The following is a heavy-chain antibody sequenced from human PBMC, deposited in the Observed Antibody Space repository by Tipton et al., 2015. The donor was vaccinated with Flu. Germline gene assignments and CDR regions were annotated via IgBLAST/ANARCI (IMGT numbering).Heavy chain of an antibody. J-gene: IGHJ3*02. CDR2: IYHSGAT. V-gene: IGHV4-38-2*02. Sequence: TLSLTCTVSGYSISSGYFWGWIRQPPGKGLEWIGSIYHSGATYYSPSLKSRVTMSVDTSKNQFSLNVISVTASDTAVYYCARIRSGYAHAFDIWGQGTMGPVSS. CDR1: GYSISSGYF. D-gene: IGHD5-12*01. CDR3: ARIRSGYAHAFDI.